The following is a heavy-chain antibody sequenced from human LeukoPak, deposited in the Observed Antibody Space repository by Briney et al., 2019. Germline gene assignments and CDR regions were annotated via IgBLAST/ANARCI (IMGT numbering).Heavy chain of an antibody. D-gene: IGHD7-27*01. CDR3: ARGTGENYGMDV. J-gene: IGHJ6*02. CDR2: IIPILGIA. CDR1: GGTFSSYA. Sequence: SVKVSCKASGGTFSSYAISWVRQAPGQGLEWMGRIIPILGIANYAQKFQGRVTITADKSTSTAYMELSSLGSEDTAVYYCARGTGENYGMDVWGQGTTVTVSS. V-gene: IGHV1-69*04.